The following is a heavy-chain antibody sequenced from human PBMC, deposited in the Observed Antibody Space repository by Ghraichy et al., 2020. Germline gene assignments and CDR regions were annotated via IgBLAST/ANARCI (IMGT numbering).Heavy chain of an antibody. CDR3: ARDLHSSPASD. J-gene: IGHJ4*02. V-gene: IGHV4-59*01. CDR2: IYYSGSP. CDR1: GGSISSYY. D-gene: IGHD6-13*01. Sequence: SQTLSLTCTVSGGSISSYYWSWIRQPPGKGLEWIGYIYYSGSPNYNPSLKSRVTISVDTSKNQFSRKLSSVTAAGTAGYYFARDLHSSPASDWGQGTLVTVSS.